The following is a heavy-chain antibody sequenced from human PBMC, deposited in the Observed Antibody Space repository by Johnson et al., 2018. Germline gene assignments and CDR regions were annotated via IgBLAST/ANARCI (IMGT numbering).Heavy chain of an antibody. Sequence: QVQLVQSGGGVVQPGRSLRLSCAASRFTFSSYGMHWVRQAPGKGLEWMALIAYDGGNEYYAESVKGRFTISRDNSKNTLALQMNSLRAEDTAGYYCAKGPSSSLPEYYYSYMDVWGKGTTVTVSS. D-gene: IGHD6-19*01. CDR3: AKGPSSSLPEYYYSYMDV. V-gene: IGHV3-30*18. J-gene: IGHJ6*03. CDR2: IAYDGGNE. CDR1: RFTFSSYG.